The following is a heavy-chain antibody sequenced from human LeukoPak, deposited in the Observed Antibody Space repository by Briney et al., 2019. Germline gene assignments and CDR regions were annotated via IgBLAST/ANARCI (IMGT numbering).Heavy chain of an antibody. CDR3: AKLAKYFYGAETFYFFEH. V-gene: IGHV3-7*01. J-gene: IGHJ4*02. Sequence: GGSLRLSCAASGFSFTTYWMSWVRQAQGKGLEWVANVNQDGTEKYYVDSVKGRFTISRDNGKNSLYLQMNSLRVEDTAVYYCAKLAKYFYGAETFYFFEHWGQGTPVTASS. CDR2: VNQDGTEK. D-gene: IGHD3-10*01. CDR1: GFSFTTYW.